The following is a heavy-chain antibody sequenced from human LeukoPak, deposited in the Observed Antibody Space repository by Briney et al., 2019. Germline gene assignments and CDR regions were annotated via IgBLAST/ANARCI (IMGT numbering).Heavy chain of an antibody. Sequence: SVKVSCKASGGTFSSYAISWVRQAPGQGLEWMGGIIPIFGTANYAQKFQGRVTITADESTSTAYMELSSLRSEDTAVYYCARVFYYYDSSGYSCSFDPWGQGTLVTVSS. V-gene: IGHV1-69*01. D-gene: IGHD3-22*01. J-gene: IGHJ5*02. CDR1: GGTFSSYA. CDR3: ARVFYYYDSSGYSCSFDP. CDR2: IIPIFGTA.